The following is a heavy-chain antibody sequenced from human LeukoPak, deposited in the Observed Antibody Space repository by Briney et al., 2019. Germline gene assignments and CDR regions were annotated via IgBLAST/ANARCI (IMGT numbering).Heavy chain of an antibody. CDR3: ATPTVVVVAASRAFDI. Sequence: ASVKVSFKVSVYTLTELSMHWVRQAPGKGLEWMGGFDPEDGETIYAQKFQGRVTMTEDTSTDTAYMELSSLRSEDTAVYYCATPTVVVVAASRAFDIWGQGTMVTVSS. V-gene: IGHV1-24*01. J-gene: IGHJ3*02. D-gene: IGHD2-15*01. CDR2: FDPEDGET. CDR1: VYTLTELS.